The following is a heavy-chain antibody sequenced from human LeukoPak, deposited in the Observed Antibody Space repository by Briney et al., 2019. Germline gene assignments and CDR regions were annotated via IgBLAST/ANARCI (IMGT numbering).Heavy chain of an antibody. V-gene: IGHV4-59*01. CDR3: ARDRGVRGYSWFDP. J-gene: IGHJ5*02. D-gene: IGHD3-10*01. CDR1: GGSISSYY. CDR2: IYYSGRT. Sequence: SETLSLTCSVSGGSISSYYWSWIRQPPGKGLEWIGYIYYSGRTNYNPSLKSRVTISVDTPKNQFSLKLNSVTAADTAVYYCARDRGVRGYSWFDPWGQGTLVTVSS.